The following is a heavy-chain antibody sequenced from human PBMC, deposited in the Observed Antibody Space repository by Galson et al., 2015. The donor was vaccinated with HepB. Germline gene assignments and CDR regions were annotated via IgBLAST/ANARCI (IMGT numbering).Heavy chain of an antibody. D-gene: IGHD5-24*01. CDR1: GHTFTIYY. J-gene: IGHJ2*01. CDR3: ASAGRDGWYFDL. V-gene: IGHV1-46*01. Sequence: SVKVSCKASGHTFTIYYMHWVRQAPGQGLEWMAVINPSDGYTSHAQKFQGRVTMTRDTSTSTVYMELSSLRSEDTAVYYCASAGRDGWYFDLWGRGTLVTVSS. CDR2: INPSDGYT.